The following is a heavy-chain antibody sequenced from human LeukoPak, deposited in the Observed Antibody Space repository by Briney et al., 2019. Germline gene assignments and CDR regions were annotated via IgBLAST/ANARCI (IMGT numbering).Heavy chain of an antibody. CDR2: IKEDGSLK. CDR3: ARDSTGYGYEEWS. J-gene: IGHJ5*02. V-gene: IGHV3-7*01. Sequence: GGSLRLSCAASGFGFSNFWMSWVRQAPGKGPEWVANIKEDGSLKNYVDSVEGRFTVSRDNAKNSLYLQMNSLRAEDTAVYYCARDSTGYGYEEWSWGQGTLVTVSS. CDR1: GFGFSNFW. D-gene: IGHD5-18*01.